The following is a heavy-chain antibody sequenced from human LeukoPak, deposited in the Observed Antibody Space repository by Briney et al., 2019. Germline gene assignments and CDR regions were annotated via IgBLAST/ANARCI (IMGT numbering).Heavy chain of an antibody. D-gene: IGHD5-12*01. J-gene: IGHJ4*02. CDR2: INHSGST. Sequence: ASETLSLTCAVYGGSFSGYYWNWIRQPPAKVLEWIGEINHSGSTNYNPSLKSRVTISVDTSKNQFSLKLSSVTAADTAVYYCARDPSRGYGGNYFDYWGQGTLVTVSS. CDR1: GGSFSGYY. CDR3: ARDPSRGYGGNYFDY. V-gene: IGHV4-34*01.